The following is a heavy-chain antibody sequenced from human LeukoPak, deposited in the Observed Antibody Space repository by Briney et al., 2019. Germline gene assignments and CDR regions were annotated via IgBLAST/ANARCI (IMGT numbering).Heavy chain of an antibody. J-gene: IGHJ4*02. D-gene: IGHD6-13*01. CDR3: AREWQGGIAAAGTRIEGDY. V-gene: IGHV3-7*01. CDR1: GFSVSGYW. Sequence: GGSLRPSCAVSGFSVSGYWMTWVRQAPGKGLEWVANIKQDGSEKNYVDSVKGRFTISRDNAENSLFLQMNSLRVEDTAVYYCAREWQGGIAAAGTRIEGDYWGQGTLVAVSS. CDR2: IKQDGSEK.